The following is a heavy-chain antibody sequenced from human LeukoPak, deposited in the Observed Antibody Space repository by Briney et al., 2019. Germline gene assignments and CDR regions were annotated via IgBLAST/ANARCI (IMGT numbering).Heavy chain of an antibody. CDR1: GFSFSTTW. J-gene: IGHJ4*02. CDR2: ITSDGTII. V-gene: IGHV3-74*03. D-gene: IGHD2-2*01. Sequence: PGGSLRLSCAVSGFSFSTTWMHWVRQPPGQGLVWVARITSDGTIISYAESVKGRFTISRDNAKNTLYLQMNSLRVDDTAVYYCARDWYHAIDYWGQGTLVTVSS. CDR3: ARDWYHAIDY.